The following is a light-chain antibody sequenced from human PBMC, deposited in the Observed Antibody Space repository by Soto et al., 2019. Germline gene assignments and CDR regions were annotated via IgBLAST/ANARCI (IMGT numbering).Light chain of an antibody. CDR1: QSVSNW. J-gene: IGKJ1*01. Sequence: DIQMTQSPSALSASVGDRVTITCRASQSVSNWLAWYRQKPGEAPKLLIYEGSTLERGVPSRFSGSGSGSAVSLTISSLQPVDFATFYCQQYDNCSRTFGQGTKVEVK. V-gene: IGKV1-5*03. CDR2: EGS. CDR3: QQYDNCSRT.